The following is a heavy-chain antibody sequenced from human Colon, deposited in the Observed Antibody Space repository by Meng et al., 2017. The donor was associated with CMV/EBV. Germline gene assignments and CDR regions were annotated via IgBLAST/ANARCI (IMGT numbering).Heavy chain of an antibody. CDR1: GYTFTDYY. J-gene: IGHJ5*02. D-gene: IGHD3-3*02. Sequence: VQLCECESEVKTPGAPVKVSFKTSGYTFTDYYIHWVRQAPGQGLEWMGWINSISGDTNYAQKFQGRVTMTRDTSITTAYMELNSLKSDDTAVYYCGRDRHLDPWGQGTLVTVSS. CDR3: GRDRHLDP. V-gene: IGHV1-2*02. CDR2: INSISGDT.